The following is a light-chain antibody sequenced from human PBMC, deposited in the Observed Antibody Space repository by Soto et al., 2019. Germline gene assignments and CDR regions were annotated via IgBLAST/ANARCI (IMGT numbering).Light chain of an antibody. V-gene: IGLV1-40*01. CDR1: SSNIGAGYD. Sequence: QSVLTQPPSVSGAPGQRVTISCTGSSSNIGAGYDLHWYQQLPGTAPKLLIYGNSNRPSGVPDRFSGSKSGTSASLAITGLQAHDEADYYCKYYERSLSGSVLGNETKVTV. J-gene: IGLJ1*01. CDR3: KYYERSLSGSV. CDR2: GNS.